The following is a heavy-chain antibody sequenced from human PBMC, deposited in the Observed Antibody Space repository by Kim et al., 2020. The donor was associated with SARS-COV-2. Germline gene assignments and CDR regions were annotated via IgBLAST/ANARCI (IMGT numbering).Heavy chain of an antibody. Sequence: GGSLRLSCAASGFTVSSNYMSWVRQAPGKGLEWVSVIYSGGSTYYADSVKGRFTISRHNSKNTLYLQMNSLRAEDTAVYYCARARSGGFQFHNWYFDLWGRGTLVTVSS. CDR3: ARARSGGFQFHNWYFDL. J-gene: IGHJ2*01. CDR2: IYSGGST. V-gene: IGHV3-53*04. D-gene: IGHD3-10*01. CDR1: GFTVSSNY.